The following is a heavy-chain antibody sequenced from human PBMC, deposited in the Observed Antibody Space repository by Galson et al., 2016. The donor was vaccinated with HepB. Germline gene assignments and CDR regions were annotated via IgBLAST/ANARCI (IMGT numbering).Heavy chain of an antibody. CDR2: IYYRGTT. J-gene: IGHJ4*02. Sequence: SETLPLTCTVSGGSISSNIYLWAWVRQPPGKGLEWIGTIYYRGTTYYNPSLKSRLTMDVDTSKNQFSLKLSSVTAADTSVYYCARLVHGGTFFDSWGQGTLVTVSS. D-gene: IGHD1-14*01. CDR1: GGSISSNIYL. CDR3: ARLVHGGTFFDS. V-gene: IGHV4-39*01.